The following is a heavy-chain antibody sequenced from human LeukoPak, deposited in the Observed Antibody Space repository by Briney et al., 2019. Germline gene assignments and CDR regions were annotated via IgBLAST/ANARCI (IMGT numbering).Heavy chain of an antibody. D-gene: IGHD3-22*01. Sequence: GGSLRLSWAASGFTFSSYSMNWVRQAPGKGLEWVSSISSSSSYIYYADSVKGRFTISRDNAKNALNLQMNSLRAEDTAVYYCARDLGQYYDTSDNWFDPWGQGTLVTVSS. V-gene: IGHV3-21*01. J-gene: IGHJ5*02. CDR3: ARDLGQYYDTSDNWFDP. CDR1: GFTFSSYS. CDR2: ISSSSSYI.